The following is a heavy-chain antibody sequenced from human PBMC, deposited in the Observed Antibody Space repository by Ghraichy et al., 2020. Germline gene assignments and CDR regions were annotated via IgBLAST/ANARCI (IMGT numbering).Heavy chain of an antibody. Sequence: GGSLRLSCEASGFTFEDYGMHWLRQVPGKGLEWVATIGCNNVTIYYADSVKGRFSVYRDNAKNVLYLQMNSLRVEDTAFYHCSKDRGYDSPLYYFEHWGAGTLLTVSS. J-gene: IGHJ4*02. CDR3: SKDRGYDSPLYYFEH. CDR1: GFTFEDYG. D-gene: IGHD3-22*01. V-gene: IGHV3-9*01. CDR2: IGCNNVTI.